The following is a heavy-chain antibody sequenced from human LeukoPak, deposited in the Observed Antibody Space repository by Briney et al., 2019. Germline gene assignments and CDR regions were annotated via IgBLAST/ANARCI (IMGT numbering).Heavy chain of an antibody. CDR1: GGTFSSYA. D-gene: IGHD3-22*01. CDR3: AAAPQTYYFDSGDYYSDY. CDR2: IIPILGIA. Sequence: SVKVSCKASGGTFSSYAISWVRQAPGQGLEWMGRIIPILGIANYAQKFQGRVTITADKSTSTAYMELSSLRSEDTAVYYCAAAPQTYYFDSGDYYSDYWGQGTLVTVSS. V-gene: IGHV1-69*04. J-gene: IGHJ4*02.